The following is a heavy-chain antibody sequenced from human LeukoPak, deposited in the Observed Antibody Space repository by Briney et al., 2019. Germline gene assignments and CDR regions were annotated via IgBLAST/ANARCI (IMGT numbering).Heavy chain of an antibody. V-gene: IGHV3-48*03. CDR2: ISSSGSTM. Sequence: GGSLRLSCAASGFTFSSYEMNWVRQAPGKGLEWVSYISSSGSTMYYADSVKGRFTISRDNAKDSLYLQMNSLRAEDTAVYYCASLTQGLWGRGTLVTVSS. CDR1: GFTFSSYE. CDR3: ASLTQGL. J-gene: IGHJ2*01.